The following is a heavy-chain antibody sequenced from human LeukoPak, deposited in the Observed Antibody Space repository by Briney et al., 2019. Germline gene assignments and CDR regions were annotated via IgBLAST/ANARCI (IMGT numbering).Heavy chain of an antibody. V-gene: IGHV1-3*01. Sequence: ASVKVSCKASGYTFTSYAMHWVRQAPGQRLEWMGWINAGNGNTKYSQKFQGRVTITRDTSASTAYMELSGLRSEDTAVYYCAIGFNYYYYYGMDVWGQGTTVTVSS. J-gene: IGHJ6*02. D-gene: IGHD3-10*01. CDR1: GYTFTSYA. CDR2: INAGNGNT. CDR3: AIGFNYYYYYGMDV.